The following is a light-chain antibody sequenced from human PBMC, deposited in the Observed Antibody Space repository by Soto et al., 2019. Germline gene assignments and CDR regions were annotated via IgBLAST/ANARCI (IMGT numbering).Light chain of an antibody. CDR2: DAS. V-gene: IGKV3-20*01. J-gene: IGKJ1*01. CDR1: QSVSSSY. CDR3: HQYGTSPRT. Sequence: EIVLTQSPGTLSLSPGERATLSCRASQSVSSSYLVWHQQKPGQAPRLLIYDASTRATGIPDRFSGSGSGTDFTLTISRLEPEDFAVYYCHQYGTSPRTFGQGTKVEI.